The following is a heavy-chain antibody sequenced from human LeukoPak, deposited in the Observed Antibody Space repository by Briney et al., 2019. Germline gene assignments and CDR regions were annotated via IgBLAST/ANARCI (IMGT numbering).Heavy chain of an antibody. J-gene: IGHJ5*02. CDR2: IYYSGST. CDR1: GGSISSYY. V-gene: IGHV4-59*01. D-gene: IGHD3-10*01. Sequence: SETLSLTCTVSGGSISSYYWSWIRQPPGKGLEWIGYIYYSGSTNYNPSLKSRVTISVDTSKNQFSLKLSSVTAADTAVYYCARSVRRLYGSGRSNWFDPWGQGTLVTVSS. CDR3: ARSVRRLYGSGRSNWFDP.